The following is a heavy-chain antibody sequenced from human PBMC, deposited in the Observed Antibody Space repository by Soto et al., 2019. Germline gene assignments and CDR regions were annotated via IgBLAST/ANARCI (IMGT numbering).Heavy chain of an antibody. J-gene: IGHJ6*02. Sequence: QGHLVQSGAEVKKPGTAVKVSCKASGYTFTRYGISWVRQAPGQGLEWMGCISGYNGDTNYAQNLQGRVTKTIDTSTSTAYMELRSLTSDDTAVYYCAKNGQPAYYYYGLDVWGQGTTVTVSS. CDR3: AKNGQPAYYYYGLDV. V-gene: IGHV1-18*01. CDR2: ISGYNGDT. D-gene: IGHD2-2*01. CDR1: GYTFTRYG.